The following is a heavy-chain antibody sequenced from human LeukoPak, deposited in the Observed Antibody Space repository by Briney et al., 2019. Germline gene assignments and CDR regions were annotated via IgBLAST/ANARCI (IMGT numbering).Heavy chain of an antibody. Sequence: GASVKVSCKASGYIFSDYYIHWVRQAPGQGLEWMGWINPKSGDTKYAQKFQDRVTMTRDTSIRTAHMELSKLTSEDTAMFYCATPRIYDSTGYFAFDIWGQGTMVIVSS. CDR2: INPKSGDT. CDR1: GYIFSDYY. J-gene: IGHJ3*02. CDR3: ATPRIYDSTGYFAFDI. V-gene: IGHV1-2*02. D-gene: IGHD3-22*01.